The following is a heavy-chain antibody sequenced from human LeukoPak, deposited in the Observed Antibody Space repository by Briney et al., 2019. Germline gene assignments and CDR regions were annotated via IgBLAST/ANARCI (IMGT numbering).Heavy chain of an antibody. J-gene: IGHJ3*02. CDR1: GYTFTSYY. Sequence: ASVKVSCKASGYTFTSYYMHWVRQAPGQGLEWMAWISAYNGNTNYAQKFQGRVTLSRDTSTSTAYMELRSLRSDDTAVYFCARGMSGYTEDPFDIWGQGTMVTVSS. CDR3: ARGMSGYTEDPFDI. CDR2: ISAYNGNT. V-gene: IGHV1-18*04. D-gene: IGHD2-2*02.